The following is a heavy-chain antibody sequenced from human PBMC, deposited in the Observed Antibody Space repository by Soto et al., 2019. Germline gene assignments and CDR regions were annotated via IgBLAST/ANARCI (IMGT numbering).Heavy chain of an antibody. V-gene: IGHV3-30*03. CDR3: ARDISSNSGDS. CDR2: IAYTGSKK. J-gene: IGHJ4*02. D-gene: IGHD3-3*02. CDR1: GFTFSNYG. Sequence: QVQLVESGGGVVQPGRSLRLSCAASGFTFSNYGIHWVRQAPGKGLGWVAVIAYTGSKKMYGGSVKGRFTISRDNSKNTLFLQITSLAPDDTAVYPCARDISSNSGDSWGQGT.